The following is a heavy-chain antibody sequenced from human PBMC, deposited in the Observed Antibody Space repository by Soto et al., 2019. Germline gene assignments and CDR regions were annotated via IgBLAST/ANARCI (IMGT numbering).Heavy chain of an antibody. J-gene: IGHJ4*02. CDR3: AKDWGRYCSGRTCYLFES. D-gene: IGHD2-15*01. V-gene: IGHV3-30*18. CDR2: TSFDGNNK. CDR1: GFSFSSYV. Sequence: QVQLVESGGGVVQPGRSLRLSCAASGFSFSSYVMHWVRQAPGKGLEWVAVTSFDGNNKYYADSVKGRFTISRDNSENTLYLQMNSLRPEDTAVYYCAKDWGRYCSGRTCYLFESWGQGTLVTVSS.